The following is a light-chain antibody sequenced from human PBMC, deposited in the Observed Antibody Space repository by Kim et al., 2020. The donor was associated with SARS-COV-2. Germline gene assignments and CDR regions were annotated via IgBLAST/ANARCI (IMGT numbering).Light chain of an antibody. CDR2: QDN. V-gene: IGLV3-1*01. CDR1: KLGDTY. CDR3: QAWDTSTAYV. Sequence: SYELTQPPSVSVSPGQTASITCSGDKLGDTYTAWYQQKPGQSPLLVIYQDNRRPSGIPERFSGSNSGNTATLTISGTQALDEADYYCQAWDTSTAYVFGTGTKVTVL. J-gene: IGLJ1*01.